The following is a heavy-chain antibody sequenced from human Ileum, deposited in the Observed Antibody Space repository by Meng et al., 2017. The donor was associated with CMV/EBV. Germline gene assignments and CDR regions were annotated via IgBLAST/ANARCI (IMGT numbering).Heavy chain of an antibody. D-gene: IGHD3-16*01. J-gene: IGHJ3*02. CDR3: ARDGSLGGYDYVWESPSLTDAFDI. CDR1: GYTFTSYG. V-gene: IGHV1-18*01. CDR2: ISAYNGNT. Sequence: ASVKVSCKASGYTFTSYGISWVRQAPGQGLEWMGWISAYNGNTNYAQKLQGRVTMTTDTSTSTAYMGLRSLRSDDTAVYYCARDGSLGGYDYVWESPSLTDAFDIWGQGTMVTVSS.